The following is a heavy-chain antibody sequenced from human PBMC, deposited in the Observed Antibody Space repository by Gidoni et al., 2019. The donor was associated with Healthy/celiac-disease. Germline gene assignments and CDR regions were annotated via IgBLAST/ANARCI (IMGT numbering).Heavy chain of an antibody. J-gene: IGHJ4*02. CDR1: GYTFTGYY. CDR2: INPNSGGT. V-gene: IGHV1-2*02. CDR3: ARAESGYSYGIYFDY. Sequence: QVQLVQSGAEVKKPGASVKVSCKASGYTFTGYYMHWGRQAPGKGLEWMGWINPNSGGTNYAQKFQGRVTMTRDTSISTAYMELSRLRSDDTAVYYCARAESGYSYGIYFDYWGQGTLVTVSS. D-gene: IGHD5-18*01.